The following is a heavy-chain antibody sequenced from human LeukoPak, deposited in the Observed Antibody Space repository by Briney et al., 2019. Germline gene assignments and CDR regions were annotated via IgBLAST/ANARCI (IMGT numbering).Heavy chain of an antibody. J-gene: IGHJ4*02. CDR1: GDSISSYY. Sequence: SETLSLTCTVSGDSISSYYWSWIRQPAGKGLEWLGRIYASGSTNYNPSLKSRVTMSVDTSKNQFSLKLSSVTAADTAVYYCTRGRTPTTGDYWGQGTLVTVSS. V-gene: IGHV4-4*07. CDR3: TRGRTPTTGDY. CDR2: IYASGST. D-gene: IGHD1-26*01.